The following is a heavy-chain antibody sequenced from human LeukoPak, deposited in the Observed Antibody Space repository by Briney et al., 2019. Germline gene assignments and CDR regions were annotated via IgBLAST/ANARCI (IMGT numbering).Heavy chain of an antibody. D-gene: IGHD3-10*01. CDR2: IYYSGST. CDR1: GGSISSSSYY. Sequence: ASETLSLTCTVSGGSISSSSYYWGWIRQPPGKGLEWIGYIYYSGSTNYNPSLKSRVTISVDTSKNQFSLKLSSVTAADTAVYYCARELWFGESYYYYGMDVWGQGTTVTVSS. CDR3: ARELWFGESYYYYGMDV. V-gene: IGHV4-61*01. J-gene: IGHJ6*02.